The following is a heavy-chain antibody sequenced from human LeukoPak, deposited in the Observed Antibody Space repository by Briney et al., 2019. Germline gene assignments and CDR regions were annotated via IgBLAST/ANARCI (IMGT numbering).Heavy chain of an antibody. CDR2: INPNSGGT. D-gene: IGHD3-10*01. CDR1: GYTFTDHY. CDR3: AMIVYGSGSPTYYFDY. J-gene: IGHJ4*02. Sequence: ASVNVSCKASGYTFTDHYMHWVRQAPGQGLEWMGWINPNSGGTKYAQKFQDTVTMTRDTSISTAYMEVSRLRSDDTAMYYCAMIVYGSGSPTYYFDYWGQGTLVTVSS. V-gene: IGHV1-2*02.